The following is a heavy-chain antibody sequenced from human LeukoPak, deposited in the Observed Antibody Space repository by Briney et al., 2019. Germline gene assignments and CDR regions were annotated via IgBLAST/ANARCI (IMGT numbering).Heavy chain of an antibody. CDR3: ARDAGAYCGGDCMDPPFSFDI. D-gene: IGHD2-21*01. V-gene: IGHV1-69*13. Sequence: SVKVSCXASGGTFSSYAISWVRQAPGQGLEWMGGIIPIFGTANYAQKFQGRVTITADESTSTAYMELSSLRSEDTAVYYCARDAGAYCGGDCMDPPFSFDIWGQGTMVTVSS. CDR2: IIPIFGTA. CDR1: GGTFSSYA. J-gene: IGHJ3*02.